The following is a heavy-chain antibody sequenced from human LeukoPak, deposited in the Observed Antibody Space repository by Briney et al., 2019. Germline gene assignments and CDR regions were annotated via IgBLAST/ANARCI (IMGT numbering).Heavy chain of an antibody. V-gene: IGHV3-30*03. D-gene: IGHD3-22*01. J-gene: IGHJ4*02. Sequence: GGSLRLSCAASGFTFSSYGMHWVRQAPGKGLEWVAVISYDGSNKYYADSVKGRFTISRDNSKSTLYLQMNSLRAEDTAVYYCASLSYDSSGYFNPPFDYWGQGTLVTVSS. CDR2: ISYDGSNK. CDR1: GFTFSSYG. CDR3: ASLSYDSSGYFNPPFDY.